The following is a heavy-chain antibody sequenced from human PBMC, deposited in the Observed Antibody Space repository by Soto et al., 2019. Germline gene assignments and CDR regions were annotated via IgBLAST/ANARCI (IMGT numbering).Heavy chain of an antibody. CDR2: ISVYNDNT. D-gene: IGHD3-9*01. CDR1: GSTFTGYG. V-gene: IGHV1-18*01. Sequence: QVQLVQSGSEIKNPGASVKVSSKAFGSTFTGYGIGWGRQAPGQGLGWMGWISVYNDNTNYAQKFQGRVTMTTETSSSTAYMELRSLKSDDTAVYYCARIGFDGHWGQGTLVTVSS. J-gene: IGHJ1*01. CDR3: ARIGFDGH.